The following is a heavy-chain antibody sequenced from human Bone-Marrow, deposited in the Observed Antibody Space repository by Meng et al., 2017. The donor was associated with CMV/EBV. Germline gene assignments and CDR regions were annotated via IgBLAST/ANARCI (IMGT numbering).Heavy chain of an antibody. J-gene: IGHJ4*02. CDR3: TRDGHTGFDY. Sequence: GGSLRLSCTVSGFTFGDYGMIWVRQAPGKGLEWVGLIRSKTYGGTTEYAASVKGRFTISRDDSKSIAYLQMNSLKTEDTAVYYCTRDGHTGFDYWGQGPLVTVYS. CDR2: IRSKTYGGTT. CDR1: GFTFGDYG. V-gene: IGHV3-49*04.